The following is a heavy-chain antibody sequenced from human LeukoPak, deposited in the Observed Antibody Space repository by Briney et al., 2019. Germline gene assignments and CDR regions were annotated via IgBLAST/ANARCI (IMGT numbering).Heavy chain of an antibody. J-gene: IGHJ4*02. D-gene: IGHD4-17*01. CDR3: AKDLIRVTTVTTYYFDY. Sequence: PGGSLGLSCAASGFTFSSYAMSWVRQAPGKGLEWVSAISGSGGSTYYADSVKGRFTISRDNSKNTLYLQMNSLRAEDTAVYYCAKDLIRVTTVTTYYFDYWGQGTLVTVSS. CDR1: GFTFSSYA. V-gene: IGHV3-23*01. CDR2: ISGSGGST.